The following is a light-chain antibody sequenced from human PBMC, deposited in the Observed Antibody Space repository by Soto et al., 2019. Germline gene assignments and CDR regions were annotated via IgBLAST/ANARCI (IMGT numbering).Light chain of an antibody. V-gene: IGKV3-20*01. CDR2: GAS. J-gene: IGKJ1*01. CDR1: QFVSSN. Sequence: TQYTATLSVFPGERVSLYGRASQFVSSNLAWYQQKPGQAPRLLIYGASSRATGIPDRFSGSGSGTDVTLTISRREPEDFAVYYCQQYGGSPPWRFGQGTNVDI. CDR3: QQYGGSPPWR.